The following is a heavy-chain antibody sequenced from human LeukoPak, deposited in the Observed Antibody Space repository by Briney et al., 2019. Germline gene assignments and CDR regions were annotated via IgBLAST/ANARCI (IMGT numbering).Heavy chain of an antibody. V-gene: IGHV3-23*01. CDR1: GFPFRDYA. J-gene: IGHJ4*02. CDR3: TKDATAFNSLWDYFDS. D-gene: IGHD7-27*01. Sequence: GGSLRLSCVASGFPFRDYAVYWVRQAPGKGLQWVAGIGGGDDIEYADSVKGRFTGSRGNSKNTLYLQMTSLRVEDTAVYYCTKDATAFNSLWDYFDSWGQGTLVTVSA. CDR2: IGGGDDI.